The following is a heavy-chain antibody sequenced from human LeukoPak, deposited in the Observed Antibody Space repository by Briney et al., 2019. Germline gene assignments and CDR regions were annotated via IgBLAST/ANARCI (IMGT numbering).Heavy chain of an antibody. CDR1: EFILSRYA. Sequence: GGSLRLSCVAYEFILSRYAVSWVRQAPGKGLQWVSSLGISGDYSWYAGSVKGRFTISRDNSKNTLYLQMNSLRAEDTAVYYCARGPSGYHNTGGQGTLVTVSS. V-gene: IGHV3-23*01. D-gene: IGHD5-12*01. CDR2: LGISGDYS. CDR3: ARGPSGYHNT. J-gene: IGHJ4*02.